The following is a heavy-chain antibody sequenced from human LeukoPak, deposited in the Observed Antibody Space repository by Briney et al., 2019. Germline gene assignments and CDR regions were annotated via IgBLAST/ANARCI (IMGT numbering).Heavy chain of an antibody. CDR3: ARVCRDGYNGYYYYYYYMDV. CDR2: ISGSGATT. J-gene: IGHJ6*03. D-gene: IGHD5-24*01. CDR1: GLPFKNCA. Sequence: GGSLRLSCAASGLPFKNCAMSWVRQAPGKGLEWVSLISGSGATTSYAESVKGRFTISRDNSKDTLSLQMNSLRAEDTAVYYCARVCRDGYNGYYYYYYYMDVWGKGTTVTISS. V-gene: IGHV3-23*01.